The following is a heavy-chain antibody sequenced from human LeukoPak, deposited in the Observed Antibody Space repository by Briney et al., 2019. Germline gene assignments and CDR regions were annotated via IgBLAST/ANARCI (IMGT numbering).Heavy chain of an antibody. J-gene: IGHJ4*02. CDR3: AREPPGTSGCDY. CDR1: GYTFTGYY. V-gene: IGHV1-2*02. CDR2: MYANSGET. Sequence: ASVKVSCKASGYTFTGYYMHWVRQAPGQGLEWMGWMYANSGETQSAQKFQGRVTMTRDTSISTAYMELSRLTSDDTAMYYCAREPPGTSGCDYWGQGTLVTVSS. D-gene: IGHD5-12*01.